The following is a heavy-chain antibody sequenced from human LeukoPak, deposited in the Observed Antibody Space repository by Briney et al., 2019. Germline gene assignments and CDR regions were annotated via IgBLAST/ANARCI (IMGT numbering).Heavy chain of an antibody. CDR3: ARSFESGAAAVPIGY. V-gene: IGHV1-8*01. CDR2: MNPNSGNT. CDR1: VYTFTSYD. J-gene: IGHJ4*02. Sequence: ASVKVSCKASVYTFTSYDIHWVRQATGQGLEWMGWMNPNSGNTGYAQKFQGRVTMTRNTSISTAYMELSSLRSEDTAVYYCARSFESGAAAVPIGYWGQGTLVTVSS. D-gene: IGHD6-13*01.